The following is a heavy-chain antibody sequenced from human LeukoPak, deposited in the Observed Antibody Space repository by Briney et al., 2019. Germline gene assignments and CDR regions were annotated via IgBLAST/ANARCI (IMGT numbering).Heavy chain of an antibody. CDR3: ARDAGLPYQLLSHNWFDP. Sequence: GASVKVSCKASGYTFTGYYMHWVRQAPGQGLEWMGWINPNSGGTNYAQKFQGRVTMTRDTSISTAYMELSRLRSDDTAVYYCARDAGLPYQLLSHNWFDPWGQGTLVTVSS. D-gene: IGHD2-2*01. CDR1: GYTFTGYY. J-gene: IGHJ5*02. CDR2: INPNSGGT. V-gene: IGHV1-2*02.